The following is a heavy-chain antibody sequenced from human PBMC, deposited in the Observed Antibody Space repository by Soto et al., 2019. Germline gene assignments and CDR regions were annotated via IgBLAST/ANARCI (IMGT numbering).Heavy chain of an antibody. D-gene: IGHD1-26*01. J-gene: IGHJ3*02. V-gene: IGHV4-31*11. CDR3: ARDSGADDAFDI. CDR1: GGSISIGGYY. CDR2: IYYSGST. Sequence: ILYLTCAVYGGSISIGGYYWRGIRQHPGKGLEWIGYIYYSGSTYYNPSLKSRVTISVDTSKNQFSLKLSSVTAADTAVYYCARDSGADDAFDIWGQGTMVT.